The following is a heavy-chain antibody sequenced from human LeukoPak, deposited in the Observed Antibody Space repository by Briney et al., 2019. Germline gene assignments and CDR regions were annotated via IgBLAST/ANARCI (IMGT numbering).Heavy chain of an antibody. Sequence: SETLSLTCAVYGGSFSGYYWSWIRQPPGKGLEWIGEINHSGSTNYNPSLKSQVTISVDTSKNQFSLKLSSVTAADTAVYYCARGTRHRIAARPYYYYYMDVWGKGTTVTVSS. D-gene: IGHD6-6*01. CDR2: INHSGST. CDR3: ARGTRHRIAARPYYYYYMDV. J-gene: IGHJ6*03. CDR1: GGSFSGYY. V-gene: IGHV4-34*01.